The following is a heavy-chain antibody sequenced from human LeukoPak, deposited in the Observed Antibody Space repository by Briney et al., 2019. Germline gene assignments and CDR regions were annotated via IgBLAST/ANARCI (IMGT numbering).Heavy chain of an antibody. V-gene: IGHV3-11*01. CDR2: ISSTGSTK. Sequence: PGGSLRLSCAAPGFTFSDYYMTWIPQAPGKGLEWVSYISSTGSTKYYADSVRGRFTISRDNAKNSLYLQMNSRRAEDTAVYYCARYPRRGSGELRGTSDYWGQGTLITVSS. J-gene: IGHJ4*02. CDR3: ARYPRRGSGELRGTSDY. CDR1: GFTFSDYY. D-gene: IGHD3-10*01.